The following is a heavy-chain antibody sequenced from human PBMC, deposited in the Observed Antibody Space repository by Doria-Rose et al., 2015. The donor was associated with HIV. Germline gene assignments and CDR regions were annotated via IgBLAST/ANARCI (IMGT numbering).Heavy chain of an antibody. Sequence: SGPVLVKPTETLTLTCTVSGVSLSSPGMGVSWIRQPPGKALEWLANIFSDDERSYKTSLKSRLISSRSTSKSQVVLTMTDMDPVDTATYYCARIKSSRWYHKYYFDFWGQGTLVIVSA. CDR2: IFSDDER. V-gene: IGHV2-26*01. CDR1: GVSLSSPGMG. D-gene: IGHD6-13*01. J-gene: IGHJ4*02. CDR3: ARIKSSRWYHKYYFDF.